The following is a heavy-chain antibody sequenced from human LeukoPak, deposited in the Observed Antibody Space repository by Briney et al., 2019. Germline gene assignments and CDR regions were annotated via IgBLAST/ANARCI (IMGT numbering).Heavy chain of an antibody. J-gene: IGHJ4*02. D-gene: IGHD5-12*01. CDR3: AKGPRGYSAYTSDY. Sequence: GGSLTLSCAASGFTFRDYPMSWLPQARGGGREGVSVISVSGGTIYYAASVKGWFTISRDRYTNTLYLQMSSLRADEPAVYSCAKGPRGYSAYTSDYWGQGALATVSS. V-gene: IGHV3-23*01. CDR2: ISVSGGTI. CDR1: GFTFRDYP.